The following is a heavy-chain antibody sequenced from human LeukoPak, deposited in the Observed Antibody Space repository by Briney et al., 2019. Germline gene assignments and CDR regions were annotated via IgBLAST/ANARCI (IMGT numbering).Heavy chain of an antibody. J-gene: IGHJ6*02. CDR1: GGSISGSSYY. V-gene: IGHV4-39*07. CDR3: ARDNWNYGSSMDV. CDR2: IYYSGST. D-gene: IGHD1-7*01. Sequence: SETLSLTCTVSGGSISGSSYYWGWIRQPPGKGLEWIGSIYYSGSTNYNPSLKSRVTISVDTSKNQFSLKLSSVTAADTAVYHCARDNWNYGSSMDVWGQGTTVTVSS.